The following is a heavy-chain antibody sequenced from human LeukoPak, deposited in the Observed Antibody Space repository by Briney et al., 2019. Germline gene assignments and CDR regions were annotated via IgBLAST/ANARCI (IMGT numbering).Heavy chain of an antibody. D-gene: IGHD3-10*01. V-gene: IGHV3-53*01. CDR3: ARYYYGSGSYYPYFDY. J-gene: IGHJ4*02. Sequence: GGSLRLSCAASGFTVSSNYMSWVRQAPGKGLEWVSVIYSGGSTYYADSVKGRFTISRDNSKNTLYLQMNSLRAEDTAVYYCARYYYGSGSYYPYFDYWGQRTMAADSS. CDR2: IYSGGST. CDR1: GFTVSSNY.